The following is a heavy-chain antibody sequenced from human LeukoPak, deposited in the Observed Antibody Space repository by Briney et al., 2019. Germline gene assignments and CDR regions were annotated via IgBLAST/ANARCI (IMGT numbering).Heavy chain of an antibody. Sequence: PGGSLRLSCAASGFIFSSYAMHWVRQAPGKGLEWVAVISYDGSNKYYADSVKGRFTISRDNSKNTLYLQMNSLRAEDTAVYYCARGEGATMHDYWGQGTLVTVSS. V-gene: IGHV3-30*04. CDR1: GFIFSSYA. J-gene: IGHJ4*02. CDR3: ARGEGATMHDY. CDR2: ISYDGSNK. D-gene: IGHD1-26*01.